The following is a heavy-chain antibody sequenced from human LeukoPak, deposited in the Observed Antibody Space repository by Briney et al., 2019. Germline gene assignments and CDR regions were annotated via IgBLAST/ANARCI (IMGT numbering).Heavy chain of an antibody. CDR2: ISYDGSNK. CDR3: AKDLGRGVIIRDLGDY. J-gene: IGHJ4*02. CDR1: GFTFSSYG. Sequence: GGSLRLSCAASGFTFSSYGMHWVRQAPGKGLEWVAVISYDGSNKYYADSVKGRFTISRDNSKNTLYLQMNSLRAEDTAVYYCAKDLGRGVIIRDLGDYWGQGTLVTVSS. V-gene: IGHV3-30*18. D-gene: IGHD3-10*01.